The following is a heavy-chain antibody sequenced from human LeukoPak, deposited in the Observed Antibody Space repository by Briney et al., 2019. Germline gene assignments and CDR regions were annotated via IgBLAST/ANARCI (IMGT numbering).Heavy chain of an antibody. D-gene: IGHD6-6*01. Sequence: ASVKVSCKASGYTFTSYYMHWVRQAPRQGLEWMGIINPSGGSTSYAQKFQGRVTMTRDTSTSTVYMELSSLRSEDTAVYYCARRSIAGGFDYWGQGTLVTVSS. CDR2: INPSGGST. V-gene: IGHV1-46*01. J-gene: IGHJ4*02. CDR1: GYTFTSYY. CDR3: ARRSIAGGFDY.